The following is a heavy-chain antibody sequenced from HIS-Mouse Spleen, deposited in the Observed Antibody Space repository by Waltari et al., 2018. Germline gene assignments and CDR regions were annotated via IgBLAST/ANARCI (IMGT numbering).Heavy chain of an antibody. D-gene: IGHD1-1*01. Sequence: EVQLVESGGGLVQPGRSLRLSCAASGFTFDDYAMHWVRQAPGKGLEWVSGSSWNSGSIGYADSVKGRFTISRDNAKNTLYLQMNSLRAEDTAVYYCARDLELDAFDIWGQGTMVTVSS. CDR3: ARDLELDAFDI. CDR1: GFTFDDYA. CDR2: SSWNSGSI. V-gene: IGHV3-9*01. J-gene: IGHJ3*02.